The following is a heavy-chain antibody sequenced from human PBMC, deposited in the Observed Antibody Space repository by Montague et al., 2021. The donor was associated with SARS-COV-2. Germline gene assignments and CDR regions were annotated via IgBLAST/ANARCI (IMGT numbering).Heavy chain of an antibody. CDR1: GYSISSGYY. V-gene: IGHV4-38-2*02. CDR2: VHHSEGT. J-gene: IGHJ4*02. D-gene: IGHD3-22*01. CDR3: ARELRRIIMIVDTRGFDY. Sequence: SETLSLTCSVTGYSISSGYYWGWIRQSPGRGLEWIGTVHHSEGTYYNPSLQSRVTISVDPSKNQFSLQLNSVTAEDTAVYYCARELRRIIMIVDTRGFDYWGQGTLVTVSS.